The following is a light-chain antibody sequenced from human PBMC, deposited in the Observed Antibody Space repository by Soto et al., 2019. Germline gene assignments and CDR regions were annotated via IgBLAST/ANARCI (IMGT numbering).Light chain of an antibody. CDR1: SPNIGSNT. J-gene: IGLJ3*02. CDR3: ATWDDSLYGWV. Sequence: QAVVTQPPSASGTPGQSVTISCSGISPNIGSNTVNWYQQLPGAAPQLLICLNDQRPSGVPDRFSGSKSGTSASLAISGLQSEDEADYYCATWDDSLYGWVFGGGTKLTVL. CDR2: LND. V-gene: IGLV1-44*01.